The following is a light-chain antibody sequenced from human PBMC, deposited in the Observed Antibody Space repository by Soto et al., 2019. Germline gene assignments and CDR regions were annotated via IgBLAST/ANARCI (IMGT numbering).Light chain of an antibody. CDR1: SSDVGGYKY. CDR2: HVS. Sequence: QSVLTQPRSVSGSPGQSVTISCTGTSSDVGGYKYVSWYQQYPGKAPKLMIYHVSKRPSGVPDRFSGSKSGNTASLTISWLQGDDEADYYCCSYTGSDTYVFGTGTKVTVL. V-gene: IGLV2-11*01. J-gene: IGLJ1*01. CDR3: CSYTGSDTYV.